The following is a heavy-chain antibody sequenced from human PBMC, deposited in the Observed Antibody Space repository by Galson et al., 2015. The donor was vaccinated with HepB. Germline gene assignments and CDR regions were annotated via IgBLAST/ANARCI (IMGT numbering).Heavy chain of an antibody. D-gene: IGHD5-18*01. J-gene: IGHJ4*02. CDR2: ISYDGSNK. CDR3: AKDYAGIQLWVDY. CDR1: GFTFSSYG. Sequence: SLRLSCAASGFTFSSYGMHWVRQAPGKGLEWVAVISYDGSNKYYADSVKGRFTISRDNSKNTLYLQMNSLRAEDTAVYYCAKDYAGIQLWVDYWGQGTLVTVSS. V-gene: IGHV3-30*18.